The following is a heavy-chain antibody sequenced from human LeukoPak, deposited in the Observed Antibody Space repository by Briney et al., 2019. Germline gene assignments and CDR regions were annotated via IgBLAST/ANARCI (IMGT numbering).Heavy chain of an antibody. V-gene: IGHV3-30*18. J-gene: IGHJ4*02. Sequence: PGRSLRLSCAASGFTFSSYGMHWVRQAPGKGLEWVAVISYDGSNKYYGDSVKGRFTISRDNSKNTLYLQMNSLRAEDTAVYYCAKECHSTTWYSDWGQGTLVTVSS. CDR1: GFTFSSYG. CDR3: AKECHSTTWYSD. D-gene: IGHD6-13*01. CDR2: ISYDGSNK.